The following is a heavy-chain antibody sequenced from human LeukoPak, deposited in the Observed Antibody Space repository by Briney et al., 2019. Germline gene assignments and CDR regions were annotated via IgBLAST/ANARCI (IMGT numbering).Heavy chain of an antibody. V-gene: IGHV3-21*01. J-gene: IGHJ5*02. CDR3: ARDLTDIVVVVAATGPGGFDP. D-gene: IGHD2-15*01. CDR1: GFTFSSYS. CDR2: ISSSSSYI. Sequence: GGSLRLSCAASGFTFSSYSMNWVRQAPGKGLEWVSSISSSSSYIYYADSVKSRFTISRDNAKNSLYLQMNSLRAEDTAVYYCARDLTDIVVVVAATGPGGFDPWGQGTLVTVSS.